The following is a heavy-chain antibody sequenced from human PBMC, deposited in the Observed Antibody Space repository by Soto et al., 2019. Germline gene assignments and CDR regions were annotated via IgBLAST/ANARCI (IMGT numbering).Heavy chain of an antibody. J-gene: IGHJ4*02. D-gene: IGHD2-2*02. CDR3: AKDVGYCSSTSCYTY. Sequence: GGSLRLSCAASGFTFSSYAMSWVRQAPGKGLEWVSAISGSGGSTYYADSVKGRFTISRDNSKNTLYLQMNSLRAEDTAVYYCAKDVGYCSSTSCYTYWGQGTLVTVSS. CDR1: GFTFSSYA. CDR2: ISGSGGST. V-gene: IGHV3-23*01.